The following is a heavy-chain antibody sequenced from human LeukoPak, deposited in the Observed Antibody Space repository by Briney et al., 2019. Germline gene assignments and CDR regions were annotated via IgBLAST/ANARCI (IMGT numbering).Heavy chain of an antibody. CDR2: INAGNGNT. CDR1: GYTFTSYA. J-gene: IGHJ4*02. CDR3: ARDVLGDIVVVPAALDY. D-gene: IGHD2-2*01. Sequence: ASVKVSCKASGYTFTSYAMHWVRQAPGQRLEWMGWINAGNGNTKYSQKFQGRVTITRDTSASTAYMELSSLRSEDTAVYYCARDVLGDIVVVPAALDYWGQGTLVTVSS. V-gene: IGHV1-3*01.